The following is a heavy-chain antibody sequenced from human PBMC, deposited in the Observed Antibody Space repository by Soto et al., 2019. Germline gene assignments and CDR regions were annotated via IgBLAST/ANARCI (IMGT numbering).Heavy chain of an antibody. J-gene: IGHJ4*02. CDR1: GGSFSGYY. CDR3: ARAAYEYYDFWSGYYGVFDY. CDR2: INHSGST. D-gene: IGHD3-3*01. Sequence: SETLSLTCAVYGGSFSGYYWSWIRQPPGKGLEWIGEINHSGSTNYNPSLKSRVTISVDTSKNQFSLKLSSVTAADTAVYYCARAAYEYYDFWSGYYGVFDYWGQGTLVTVSS. V-gene: IGHV4-34*01.